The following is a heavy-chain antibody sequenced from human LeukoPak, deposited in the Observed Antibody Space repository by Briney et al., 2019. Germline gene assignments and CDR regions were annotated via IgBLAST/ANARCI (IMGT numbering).Heavy chain of an antibody. Sequence: PSETLSLTCAVYGGSFSDYYWSWIRQPPGKGLEWIGEINHSGSTNYNPSLKSRVTISVDTSKNQFSLKLSSVTAADTAVYYCARGPVADDAFDIWGQGTMVTVSS. D-gene: IGHD6-19*01. CDR1: GGSFSDYY. CDR3: ARGPVADDAFDI. CDR2: INHSGST. V-gene: IGHV4-34*01. J-gene: IGHJ3*02.